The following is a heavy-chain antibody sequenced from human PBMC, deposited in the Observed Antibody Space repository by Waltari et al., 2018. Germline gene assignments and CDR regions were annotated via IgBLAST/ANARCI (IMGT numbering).Heavy chain of an antibody. Sequence: EVQLVESGGGLVKPGGSLRLSCAASGFTFSNAWMSWVRQAPGNGLEWVGRVKSKSDGGTRDYSAPVKGRFTISRDDSENTLDLQMNSLKTEDTAVYYCTTLFGDFWSGYFFDFWGQGTLVTVSS. CDR2: VKSKSDGGTR. CDR3: TTLFGDFWSGYFFDF. V-gene: IGHV3-15*01. D-gene: IGHD3-3*01. J-gene: IGHJ4*02. CDR1: GFTFSNAW.